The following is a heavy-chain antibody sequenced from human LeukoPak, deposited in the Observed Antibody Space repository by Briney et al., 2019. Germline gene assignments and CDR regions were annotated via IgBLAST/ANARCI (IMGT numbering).Heavy chain of an antibody. CDR2: IYYSGST. D-gene: IGHD4-23*01. J-gene: IGHJ2*01. V-gene: IGHV4-59*01. CDR1: GGSISSYY. Sequence: PSETLSLTCSVSGGSISSYYWSWIRQPPGKGLEWIGYIYYSGSTNYNPSLKSRVTISVDTSKNQFSLKLSSVTAADTAVYYCARVRGGYWYFDLWGRGTLVTVSS. CDR3: ARVRGGYWYFDL.